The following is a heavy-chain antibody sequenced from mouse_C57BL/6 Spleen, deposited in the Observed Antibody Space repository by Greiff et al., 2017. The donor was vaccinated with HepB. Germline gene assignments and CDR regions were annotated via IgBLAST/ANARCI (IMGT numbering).Heavy chain of an antibody. CDR2: IDPSDSYT. D-gene: IGHD2-4*01. V-gene: IGHV1-69*01. CDR3: ALIYYDYDAAY. CDR1: GYTFTSYW. Sequence: VQLQQPGAELVMPGASVKLSCKASGYTFTSYWMHWVKQRPGQGLEWIGEIDPSDSYTNYNQKFKGKSTLTVDKSSSTAYMQLSSLTSEDSAVYYCALIYYDYDAAYWGQGTLVTVSA. J-gene: IGHJ3*01.